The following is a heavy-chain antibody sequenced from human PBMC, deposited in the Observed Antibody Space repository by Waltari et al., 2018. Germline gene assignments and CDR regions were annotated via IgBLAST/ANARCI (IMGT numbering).Heavy chain of an antibody. V-gene: IGHV1-2*06. CDR3: ARVGATKTDY. CDR1: GYIFTDNY. J-gene: IGHJ4*02. D-gene: IGHD1-26*01. CDR2: LNPKSGGT. Sequence: VQLVQSGAEVTKPGASVQVSCKASGYIFTDNYMHWVRQAPGQGLEWMGRLNPKSGGTNYAQKFQGRVTMTRDTSISTAYMELSRLRSDDTAVYYCARVGATKTDYWGQGTLVTVSS.